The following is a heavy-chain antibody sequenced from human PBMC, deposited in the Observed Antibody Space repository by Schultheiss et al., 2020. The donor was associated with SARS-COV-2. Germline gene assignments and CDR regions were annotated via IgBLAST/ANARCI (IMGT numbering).Heavy chain of an antibody. CDR1: GFTFSSYA. D-gene: IGHD3-10*01. CDR2: IKSKTDGGTR. CDR3: ARVESYYGSGMGLPH. J-gene: IGHJ4*02. V-gene: IGHV3-15*01. Sequence: GGSLRLSCAASGFTFSSYAMSWVRQAPGKGLEWVGRIKSKTDGGTRDYAAPVKGRFTISRDDSRNTLYLQMNSLRAEDTAVYYCARVESYYGSGMGLPHWGQGTLVTVSS.